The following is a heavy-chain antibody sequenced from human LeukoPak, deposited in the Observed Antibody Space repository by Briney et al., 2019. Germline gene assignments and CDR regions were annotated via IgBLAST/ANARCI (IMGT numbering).Heavy chain of an antibody. J-gene: IGHJ4*02. CDR1: GFTFSSYG. V-gene: IGHV3-30*18. D-gene: IGHD3-22*01. CDR3: AKDDYYDTSGYRD. CDR2: ISYDVGKK. Sequence: GGSLRLSCAASGFTFSSYGMHWVRQAPGKGLEWVAVISYDVGKKYYADSVKGRFTISRDNSKNTLYLQMNSLRAEDTAAYYCAKDDYYDTSGYRDWGQGTLVTVSS.